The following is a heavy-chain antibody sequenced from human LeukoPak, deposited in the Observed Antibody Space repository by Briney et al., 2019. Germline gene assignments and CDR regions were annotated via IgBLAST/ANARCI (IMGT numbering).Heavy chain of an antibody. V-gene: IGHV1-69*06. CDR1: GGTFSRYA. D-gene: IGHD5-18*01. CDR3: ARAGWIQLWSQPHYFDY. CDR2: TIPIFGTA. Sequence: SVKVSCKASGGTFSRYAISLVRQAPGQGLEWMGGTIPIFGTANYAQKFQGRVTITADKSTSTAYMELSSLRSEDTAVYYCARAGWIQLWSQPHYFDYWGQGTLVTVSS. J-gene: IGHJ4*02.